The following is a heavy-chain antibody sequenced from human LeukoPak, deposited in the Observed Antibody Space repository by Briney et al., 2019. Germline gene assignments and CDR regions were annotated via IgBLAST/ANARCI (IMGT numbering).Heavy chain of an antibody. J-gene: IGHJ4*02. CDR2: ISSSGSTI. D-gene: IGHD2-2*01. CDR1: GFTFSDYY. Sequence: GGSLRLSCAASGFTFSDYYMSWIRQAPGEGLEWVSYISSSGSTIYYADSVKGRFTISRDNAKNSLYLQMNSLRDEDTDVYYCARERESLVVPAAPGDFWGQGTLVTVSS. V-gene: IGHV3-11*01. CDR3: ARERESLVVPAAPGDF.